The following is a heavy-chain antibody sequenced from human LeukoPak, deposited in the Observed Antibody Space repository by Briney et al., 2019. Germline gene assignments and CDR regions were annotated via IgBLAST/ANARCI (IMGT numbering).Heavy chain of an antibody. CDR1: GFTFSDYF. V-gene: IGHV3-11*04. CDR2: MSTSGSTI. J-gene: IGHJ4*02. Sequence: GGSLRLSCTSSGFTFSDYFMSWIRQAPGKGLEWVSYMSTSGSTIYYTDSVKGRFTISRDNAKNSLYLQMNSLRAEDTAVYYCARDQRPLYYFDYWGQGTLVTVSS. CDR3: ARDQRPLYYFDY.